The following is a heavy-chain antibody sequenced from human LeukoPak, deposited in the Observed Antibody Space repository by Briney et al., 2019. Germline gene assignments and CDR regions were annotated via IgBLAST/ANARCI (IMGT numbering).Heavy chain of an antibody. D-gene: IGHD6-13*01. CDR2: INPNSGGT. J-gene: IGHJ5*02. CDR3: ARGHPYSNNRFDP. Sequence: ASVKVSCKASRYTSTGYYMHSVRPAPGQGLEWMGWINPNSGGTNYAQKLQGRVTMTRDTSISTAYMELSRLRSDDTAVYYCARGHPYSNNRFDPWGQGTLITVSS. CDR1: RYTSTGYY. V-gene: IGHV1-2*02.